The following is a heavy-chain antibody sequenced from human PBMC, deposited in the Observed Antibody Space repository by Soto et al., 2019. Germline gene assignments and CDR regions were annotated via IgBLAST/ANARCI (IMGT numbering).Heavy chain of an antibody. Sequence: EVQLVESGGGLVQPGGSLRLSCAASGFTFSSYWMHWVRQAPGKGLLWVSRIKSDGSSTGYADSVEGRFTISRDNDKHTLYMQLDSLRAEDTAVYYCDSAAAAVTGPHYFDYWGQGILVNVSS. V-gene: IGHV3-74*01. CDR3: DSAAAAVTGPHYFDY. D-gene: IGHD6-19*01. CDR2: IKSDGSST. CDR1: GFTFSSYW. J-gene: IGHJ4*02.